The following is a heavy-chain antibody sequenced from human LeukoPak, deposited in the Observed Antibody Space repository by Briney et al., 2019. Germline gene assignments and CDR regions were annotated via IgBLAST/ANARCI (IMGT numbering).Heavy chain of an antibody. J-gene: IGHJ4*02. Sequence: PSETLSLTCTVSGGSISSGSYYWSWIRQPAGKGLEWIGRIYTSGSTNYNPSLKSRVTISVDTSKNQFSLKLSSVTAADTAVYYCARHLAPDYYDSSGYYSFDYWGQGTLVTVSS. CDR1: GGSISSGSYY. V-gene: IGHV4-61*02. D-gene: IGHD3-22*01. CDR3: ARHLAPDYYDSSGYYSFDY. CDR2: IYTSGST.